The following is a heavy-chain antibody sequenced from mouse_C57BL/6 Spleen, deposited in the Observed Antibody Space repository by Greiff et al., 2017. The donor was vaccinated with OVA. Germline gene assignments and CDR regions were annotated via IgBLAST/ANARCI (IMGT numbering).Heavy chain of an antibody. CDR2: IYPGDGDT. CDR1: GYAFSSSW. CDR3: ASDGQLRPWFAY. V-gene: IGHV1-82*01. Sequence: QVQLQQSGPELVKPGASVKISCKASGYAFSSSWMNWVKQRPGKGLEWIGRIYPGDGDTNYNGKFKGKATLTADKSSSTAYMQLSSLTSEDSAVYFCASDGQLRPWFAYWGQGTLVTVSA. D-gene: IGHD3-2*02. J-gene: IGHJ3*01.